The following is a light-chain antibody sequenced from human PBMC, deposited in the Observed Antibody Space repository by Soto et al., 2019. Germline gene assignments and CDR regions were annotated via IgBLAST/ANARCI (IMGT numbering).Light chain of an antibody. CDR3: CSYAGSSPYV. V-gene: IGLV2-23*01. Sequence: QSVLTQPRSVSGSPGQSVTISCTGTSSDVGGYNYVSWYQQHPGKAPKLMIYEGSKRPSGVSNRFSGSKSGNTASLTISGLQAEDEADYYCCSYAGSSPYVFGTGTKATVL. CDR1: SSDVGGYNY. CDR2: EGS. J-gene: IGLJ1*01.